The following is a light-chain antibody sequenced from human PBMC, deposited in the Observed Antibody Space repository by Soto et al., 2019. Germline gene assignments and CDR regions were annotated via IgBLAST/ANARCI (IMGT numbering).Light chain of an antibody. J-gene: IGKJ1*01. Sequence: IQMTQSPSTLSASVGDRVAITCRASQSIGSWLAWYQQKPGKAPKLLIYDASSLESGVPSRFSGSGSGTEFTLTISSLQPDDFATYYCQQYNSYSWTFGQGTKVDIK. V-gene: IGKV1-5*01. CDR3: QQYNSYSWT. CDR1: QSIGSW. CDR2: DAS.